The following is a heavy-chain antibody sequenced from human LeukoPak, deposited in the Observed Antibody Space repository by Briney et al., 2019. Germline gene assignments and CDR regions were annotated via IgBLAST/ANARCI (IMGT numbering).Heavy chain of an antibody. D-gene: IGHD3-22*01. CDR3: ARDGGGTWLVDY. Sequence: PSETLSLTCTVSGGSISSGSYYWSWIRQPAGKGLEWIGRIYTSGSTNYNPSLKSRVTISVDTSKNQFSLKLSSVTAADTAVYYCARDGGGTWLVDYWGQGTLVTVSS. V-gene: IGHV4-61*02. CDR1: GGSISSGSYY. CDR2: IYTSGST. J-gene: IGHJ4*02.